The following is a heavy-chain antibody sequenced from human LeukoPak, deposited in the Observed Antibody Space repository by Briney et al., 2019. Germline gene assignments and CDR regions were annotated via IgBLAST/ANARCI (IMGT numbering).Heavy chain of an antibody. V-gene: IGHV3-30*01. CDR2: ISYDGSNK. J-gene: IGHJ4*02. D-gene: IGHD1-26*01. CDR3: ARERHSGSYQLSY. CDR1: GFTFSSYA. Sequence: GRSLRLSCAASGFTFSSYAMHWVRQAPGKGLEWVAVISYDGSNKYYADSVKGRFTISRDNSKNTLYLQMNSLRAEDTAVYYCARERHSGSYQLSYWGQGTLVTVSS.